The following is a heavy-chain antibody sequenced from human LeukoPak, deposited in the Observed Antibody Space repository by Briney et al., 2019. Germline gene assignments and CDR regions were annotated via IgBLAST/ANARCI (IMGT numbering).Heavy chain of an antibody. Sequence: PGGSLRLSCAASGLTFSSYGMHWARQAPGKGLEWVAFIRYHGSNKYYADSVKGRFTISRDNSKHTLYLQMNSLRAEHTAVYYCARDRSRVSDYWGQGTLVTVSS. CDR2: IRYHGSNK. V-gene: IGHV3-30*02. CDR1: GLTFSSYG. CDR3: ARDRSRVSDY. J-gene: IGHJ4*02.